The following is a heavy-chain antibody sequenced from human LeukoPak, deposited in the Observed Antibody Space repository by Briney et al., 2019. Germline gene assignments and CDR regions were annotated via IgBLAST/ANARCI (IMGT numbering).Heavy chain of an antibody. CDR2: MNPNSGNT. D-gene: IGHD4-17*01. CDR1: GYTFTSYD. V-gene: IGHV1-8*01. J-gene: IGHJ4*02. Sequence: GASVKVSCKASGYTFTSYDINWVRQATGQGLEWMGWMNPNSGNTGYAQKFQGRVTMTRNTSISTAYMELSSLRSEDTAVYYCARDPEIWRGGDYGLWYFDYWGQGTLVTVSS. CDR3: ARDPEIWRGGDYGLWYFDY.